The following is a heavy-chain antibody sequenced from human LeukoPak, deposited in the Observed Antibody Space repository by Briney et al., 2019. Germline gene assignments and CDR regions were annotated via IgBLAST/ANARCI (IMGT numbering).Heavy chain of an antibody. V-gene: IGHV2-70*11. D-gene: IGHD5-12*01. CDR1: GFSLSTSGMC. Sequence: SGPTLVNPAQTLTLTCTFSGFSLSTSGMCVSWIRQPPGKALEWLARIDWDDDKYYSTSLKTRLTISKDTSKNQVVLTMTNMDPVDTATYYCARIRCGYSGYDFDYWGQGNLVTVSS. CDR3: ARIRCGYSGYDFDY. J-gene: IGHJ4*02. CDR2: IDWDDDK.